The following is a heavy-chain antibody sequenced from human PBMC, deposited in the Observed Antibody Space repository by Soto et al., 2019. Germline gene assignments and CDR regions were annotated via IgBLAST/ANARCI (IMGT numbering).Heavy chain of an antibody. Sequence: GASVKVSCKVSGYTLTELSMHWVRQAPGKGLEWMGGFDPEDGETIYAQKFQGRVTMTEDTSTDTAYMELSSLRSEDTAVYYCATVGIAVAGTGGFDYWGRGTLVTVSS. CDR2: FDPEDGET. J-gene: IGHJ4*02. CDR1: GYTLTELS. V-gene: IGHV1-24*01. CDR3: ATVGIAVAGTGGFDY. D-gene: IGHD6-19*01.